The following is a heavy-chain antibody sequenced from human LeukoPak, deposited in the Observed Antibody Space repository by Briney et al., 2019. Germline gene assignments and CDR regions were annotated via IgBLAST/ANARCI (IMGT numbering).Heavy chain of an antibody. CDR3: ARDPRRWGDFSVGHWFDP. Sequence: SETLSLTCTVSGGSISSYYWSWIRQPPGKGLEWIGYIYYSGSTKYNPALKSRVTISADTSKNQCSLKLSSVTAADTAVYYCARDPRRWGDFSVGHWFDPWGQGTLVTVSS. V-gene: IGHV4-59*01. J-gene: IGHJ5*02. CDR2: IYYSGST. CDR1: GGSISSYY. D-gene: IGHD5-24*01.